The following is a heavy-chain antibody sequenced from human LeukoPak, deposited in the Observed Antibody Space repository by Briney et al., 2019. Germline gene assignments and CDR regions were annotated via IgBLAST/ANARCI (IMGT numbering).Heavy chain of an antibody. CDR2: INPSGGST. V-gene: IGHV1-46*01. Sequence: ASVKVSCKASGYSFTSHYMHWVRQAPGQGLEWLGLINPSGGSTSYAQKFQGRVTMTRDMSTSTVYMELSSLRSEDTAVYYCAKDQSYHSYYMDVWGKGTTVTISS. CDR1: GYSFTSHY. CDR3: AKDQSYHSYYMDV. J-gene: IGHJ6*03.